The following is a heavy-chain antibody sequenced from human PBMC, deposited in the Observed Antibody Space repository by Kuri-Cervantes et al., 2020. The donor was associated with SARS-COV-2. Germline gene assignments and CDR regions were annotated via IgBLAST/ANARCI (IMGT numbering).Heavy chain of an antibody. CDR2: INDKGGP. J-gene: IGHJ6*02. D-gene: IGHD6-19*01. CDR1: GGSSSSHQ. V-gene: IGHV4-34*01. CDR3: ARGLIGLVPPPVLGLGPLYYYYHMDV. Sequence: SETLSLTCAVFGGSSSSHQWGWIRQPPGKGLEWVGEINDKGGPTYNSSLKSRLSIPADTSKNQFSLKLTSVPAADTAVYYCARGLIGLVPPPVLGLGPLYYYYHMDVWGQGTTVTVSS.